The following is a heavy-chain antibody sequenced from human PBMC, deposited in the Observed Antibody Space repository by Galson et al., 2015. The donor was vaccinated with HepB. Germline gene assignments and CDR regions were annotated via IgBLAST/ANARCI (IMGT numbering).Heavy chain of an antibody. Sequence: ETLSLTCTVSGGSFNSLSYYWVWIRQPPGKGLEWIGSIYYGGTTHYNPSLKSRVTISVDTSKNQFSLKMTSVTTADTAMFYCARVDVSAQPLAFDIWGQGTMVTVSS. J-gene: IGHJ3*02. CDR3: ARVDVSAQPLAFDI. CDR1: GGSFNSLSYY. CDR2: IYYGGTT. D-gene: IGHD2-2*01. V-gene: IGHV4-39*01.